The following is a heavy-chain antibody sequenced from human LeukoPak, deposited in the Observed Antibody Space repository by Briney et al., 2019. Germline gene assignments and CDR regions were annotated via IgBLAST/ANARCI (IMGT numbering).Heavy chain of an antibody. J-gene: IGHJ5*02. D-gene: IGHD1-7*01. Sequence: ASVKVSCKASGGTFSSYAISWVRQAPGQGLEWMGRIIPIFGTANYAQKFQGRVTITTDESTSTAYMELSSLRSEDTAVYYCARTNPAWNYVNNWFDPWGQGTLVTVPS. CDR3: ARTNPAWNYVNNWFDP. CDR2: IIPIFGTA. V-gene: IGHV1-69*05. CDR1: GGTFSSYA.